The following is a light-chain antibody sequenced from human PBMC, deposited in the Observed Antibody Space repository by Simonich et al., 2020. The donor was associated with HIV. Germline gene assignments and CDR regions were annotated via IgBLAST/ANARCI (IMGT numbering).Light chain of an antibody. J-gene: IGKJ1*01. V-gene: IGKV1-39*01. Sequence: DIQMTQSPSSLSASVGDRVTITCRAIQSIISYLKWYQQKPGKAPKLLIYAASSLQSGVPSRFSGSGSGTDFTLTISSLQAEDVAVYYCHQYYSIPTFGQGTKAEVK. CDR2: AAS. CDR1: QSIISY. CDR3: HQYYSIPT.